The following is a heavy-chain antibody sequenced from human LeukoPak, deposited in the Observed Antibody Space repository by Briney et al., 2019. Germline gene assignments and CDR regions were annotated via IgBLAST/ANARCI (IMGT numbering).Heavy chain of an antibody. CDR2: ISGSGGST. Sequence: PGASLRLSCAASGFTFSSYAMSWVRQAPGEGLDWVSTISGSGGSTYYADSVKGRFTISRDNSKNTLYLQMNSLRAEDTAVYYCAREHDYVSYYYGMDVWGQGTTVTVSS. CDR3: AREHDYVSYYYGMDV. V-gene: IGHV3-23*01. J-gene: IGHJ6*02. D-gene: IGHD3-16*01. CDR1: GFTFSSYA.